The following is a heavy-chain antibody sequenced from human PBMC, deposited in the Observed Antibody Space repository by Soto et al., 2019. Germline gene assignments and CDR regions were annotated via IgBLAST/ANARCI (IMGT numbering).Heavy chain of an antibody. Sequence: QVTLKESGPVLVKPTETLTLTCTVSEFSLNNTRLGVSWIRQPPGKALQWLAHIFSNDEKSYRTSLKSRLTISKDTSKSQVVLTMTNMDPVDTATYYCARIQEMYSSSWYYFDYWGQGTLVTVSS. D-gene: IGHD6-13*01. CDR2: IFSNDEK. CDR1: EFSLNNTRLG. CDR3: ARIQEMYSSSWYYFDY. V-gene: IGHV2-26*01. J-gene: IGHJ4*02.